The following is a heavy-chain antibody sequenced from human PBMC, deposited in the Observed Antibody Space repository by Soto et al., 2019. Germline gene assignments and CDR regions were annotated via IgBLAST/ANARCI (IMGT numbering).Heavy chain of an antibody. J-gene: IGHJ4*02. Sequence: PSETLSLTCAVYGGSFSGYYWSWIRQPPGKRLECIGQINHSGSTIYNPSLKSRVTISVDTSKNQFSLKLTSVTAADTAVYYCARASLYDYVWGTYRYGRYFDYWGQGTLVPVSS. CDR1: GGSFSGYY. CDR3: ARASLYDYVWGTYRYGRYFDY. V-gene: IGHV4-34*01. D-gene: IGHD3-16*02. CDR2: INHSGST.